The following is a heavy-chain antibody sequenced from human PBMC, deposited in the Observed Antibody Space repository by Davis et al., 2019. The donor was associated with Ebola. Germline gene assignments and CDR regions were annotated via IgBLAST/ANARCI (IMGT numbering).Heavy chain of an antibody. CDR1: GYTFTSYY. CDR3: AREGYDFWSGYLVRNWFDP. V-gene: IGHV1-46*01. J-gene: IGHJ5*02. CDR2: INPSGGST. Sequence: ASVKVSCKASGYTFTSYYMHWVRQAPGQGLEWMGIINPSGGSTSYAQKFQGRVTMTRDTSTSTVYMELSSLRSEDTAVYYCAREGYDFWSGYLVRNWFDPWGQGTLVTVSS. D-gene: IGHD3-3*01.